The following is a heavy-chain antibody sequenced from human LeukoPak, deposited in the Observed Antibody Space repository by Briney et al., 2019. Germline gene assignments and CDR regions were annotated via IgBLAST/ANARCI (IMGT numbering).Heavy chain of an antibody. CDR2: ISTSGSSI. V-gene: IGHV3-48*03. D-gene: IGHD6-13*01. J-gene: IGHJ1*01. CDR1: GLSLSSYD. CDR3: VPPAAGLHRTIPTEYLQD. Sequence: GGSLRLSCVAAGLSLSSYDMYWVRQAPGKGLEWVAYISTSGSSIDYADSVKGRFTISRDNGKSSVFLQMNSLRVEDTAVYYCVPPAAGLHRTIPTEYLQDWGQGTLVTVSS.